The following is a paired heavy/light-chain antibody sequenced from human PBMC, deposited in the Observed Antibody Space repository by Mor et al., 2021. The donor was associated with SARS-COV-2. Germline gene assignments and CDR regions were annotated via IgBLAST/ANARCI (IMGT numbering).Heavy chain of an antibody. CDR1: GITVSDNY. V-gene: IGHV3-66*01. J-gene: IGHJ3*02. CDR3: AKEFTGAPRAFEI. CDR2: IYSGGST. D-gene: IGHD1-26*01. Sequence: EVQLVESGGGLVQPGGSLRLSCAASGITVSDNYMTWVRQAPGKGLEWVSIIYSGGSTYYTDSVKDRFTISRDNSQNTLYLQMNSLRVEDTAVYYCAKEFTGAPRAFEIWGQGTMVTVSS.
Light chain of an antibody. CDR1: QGISSY. CDR2: AAS. CDR3: QQLHSYPWT. J-gene: IGKJ1*01. V-gene: IGKV1-9*01. Sequence: IQLTQSPSSLSASVGDRVTITCRASQGISSYLAWYQQKPGKAPKLLIYAASTLQSGVPSRFSGSASGTDFTLTIGSLQPEDFATYYCQQLHSYPWTFGLGTKVEIK.